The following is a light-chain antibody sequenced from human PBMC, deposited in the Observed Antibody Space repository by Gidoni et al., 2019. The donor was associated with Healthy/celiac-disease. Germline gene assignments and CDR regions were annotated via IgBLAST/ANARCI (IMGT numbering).Light chain of an antibody. CDR1: ALPKQY. CDR2: KDS. J-gene: IGLJ3*02. V-gene: IGLV3-25*03. CDR3: QSADSSGTWV. Sequence: SYDLTQPPSVSVSPAQTARITCSGDALPKQYAYWYQQKPGQAPVLMIYKDSERPSGIPERFSGSSSGTTVTLTISGVQAEDEADYYCQSADSSGTWVFGGGTKLTVL.